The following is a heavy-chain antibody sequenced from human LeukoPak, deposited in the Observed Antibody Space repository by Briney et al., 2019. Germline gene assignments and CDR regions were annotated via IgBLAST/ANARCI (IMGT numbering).Heavy chain of an antibody. CDR3: ARSINSAPPHY. V-gene: IGHV4-59*01. CDR2: IYYSVST. CDR1: GGSISSYY. Sequence: PSECLSLTCTVSGGSISSYYWSWIRQPPGKGLEWIGYIYYSVSTNYNPSLKSRVTISVDTSKNQFSLKLSSVTAADTAVYYCARSINSAPPHYWGQGTLVTVSS. D-gene: IGHD2/OR15-2a*01. J-gene: IGHJ4*02.